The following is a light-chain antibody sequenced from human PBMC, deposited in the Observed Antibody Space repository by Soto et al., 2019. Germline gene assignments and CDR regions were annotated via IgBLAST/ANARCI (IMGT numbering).Light chain of an antibody. CDR3: SSYTFSSTWV. V-gene: IGLV2-14*01. CDR2: EVT. CDR1: SSDVGYYNY. Sequence: QSVLTQPASVSGSLGQSITISCTGTSSDVGYYNYVSWFQHHPGKAPKLIIYEVTNRPSGVSDRFSGSKSDNTASLTISGLQAEDEADYYCSSYTFSSTWVFGGGTKVTVL. J-gene: IGLJ3*02.